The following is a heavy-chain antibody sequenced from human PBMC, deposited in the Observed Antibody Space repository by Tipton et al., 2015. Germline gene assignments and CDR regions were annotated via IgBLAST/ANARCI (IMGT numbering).Heavy chain of an antibody. D-gene: IGHD4-11*01. Sequence: QLVQSGPEVKKPGASVKVSCKASGYTFTNYGISWVRQAPGQGLEWMGWMSANSGVTGYAQKFQGRVTMTRDTSVRTAYMELSSLRSEDTAVYYCARGQSTHFFDPWGQGTLVTVSS. CDR3: ARGQSTHFFDP. V-gene: IGHV1-8*02. CDR1: GYTFTNYG. CDR2: MSANSGVT. J-gene: IGHJ5*02.